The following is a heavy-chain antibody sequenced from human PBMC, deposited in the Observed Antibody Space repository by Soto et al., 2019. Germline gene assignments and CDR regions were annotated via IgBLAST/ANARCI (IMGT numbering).Heavy chain of an antibody. Sequence: EVQLLESGGGLVQPGGSLRLSCIASGFSFSNYAMIWVRQAPGKGPEWVSSIEISGRATYYADAVQGRFTISRDDSKNAVYLQMNSLRGEDTGVYFCAKGDGGYFDHWGQGSLVTVSS. CDR1: GFSFSNYA. J-gene: IGHJ4*02. D-gene: IGHD3-16*01. CDR3: AKGDGGYFDH. V-gene: IGHV3-23*05. CDR2: IEISGRAT.